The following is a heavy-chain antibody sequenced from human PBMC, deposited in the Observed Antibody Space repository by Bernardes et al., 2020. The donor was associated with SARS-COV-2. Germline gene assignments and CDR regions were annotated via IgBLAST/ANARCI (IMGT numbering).Heavy chain of an antibody. Sequence: SEPLSLTCTVSGGSISSSSYYWGWLLQPPGKGLEWIGSIYYSGSTYYNPSLKSRVTISVDTSKNQFSLKLSSVTAADTAVYYCARDLILPEDIVVVPAADYTGDWFDPWGQGTLVTVSS. CDR2: IYYSGST. J-gene: IGHJ5*02. CDR3: ARDLILPEDIVVVPAADYTGDWFDP. D-gene: IGHD2-2*01. V-gene: IGHV4-39*07. CDR1: GGSISSSSYY.